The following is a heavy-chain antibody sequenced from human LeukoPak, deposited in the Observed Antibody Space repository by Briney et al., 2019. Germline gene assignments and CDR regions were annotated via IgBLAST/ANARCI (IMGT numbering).Heavy chain of an antibody. CDR1: GFIFSRYW. J-gene: IGHJ4*02. V-gene: IGHV3-74*01. CDR2: INSDGSST. Sequence: PGGSLRLSCAASGFIFSRYWMNFVRQAPGKGPVWVSRINSDGSSTSYADSVKGRFTISRDNAKNTLYLQMNSLRAEDTAVYYCARDPRYCGGDCYTFDYWGQGTLVTVSS. D-gene: IGHD2-21*02. CDR3: ARDPRYCGGDCYTFDY.